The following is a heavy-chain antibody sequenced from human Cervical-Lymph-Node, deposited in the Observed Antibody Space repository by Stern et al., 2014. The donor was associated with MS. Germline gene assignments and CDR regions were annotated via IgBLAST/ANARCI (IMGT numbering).Heavy chain of an antibody. Sequence: VQLVESGGGLIQPGRSLRLSCAASGFTLEDYSMHWVRQAPGKGLEWVSGISWNSGSIGYADSVKGRFTISRDNAKNSLYLQMSSLRPEDTAVYYCVKDTLQGYTYGPDAFDYGGQGTLVTVSS. V-gene: IGHV3-9*01. CDR3: VKDTLQGYTYGPDAFDY. D-gene: IGHD5-18*01. J-gene: IGHJ4*02. CDR1: GFTLEDYS. CDR2: ISWNSGSI.